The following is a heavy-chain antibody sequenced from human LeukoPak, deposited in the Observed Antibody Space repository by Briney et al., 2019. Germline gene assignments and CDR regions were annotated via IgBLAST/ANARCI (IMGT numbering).Heavy chain of an antibody. CDR3: AKRRSFPDY. J-gene: IGHJ4*02. D-gene: IGHD1-26*01. CDR2: ISGSGGST. CDR1: GFTVSSNY. Sequence: QPGGSLRLSCAASGFTVSSNYMSWVRQAPGKGLEWVSAISGSGGSTYYADSVKGRFTISRDNSKNTLYLQMNSLRAEDTAVYYCAKRRSFPDYWGQGTLVTVSS. V-gene: IGHV3-23*01.